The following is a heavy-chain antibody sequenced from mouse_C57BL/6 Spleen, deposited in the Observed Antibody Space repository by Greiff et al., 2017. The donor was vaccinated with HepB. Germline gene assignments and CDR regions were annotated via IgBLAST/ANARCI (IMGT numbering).Heavy chain of an antibody. CDR3: ARGNYGSSEDY. J-gene: IGHJ2*01. CDR2: IDPSDSET. V-gene: IGHV1-52*01. D-gene: IGHD1-1*01. Sequence: QVQLQQPGAELVRPGSSVKLSCKASGYTFTSYWMHWVKQRPIQGLEWIGNIDPSDSETHYNQKFKDKATLTVDKSSSTAYMQLSSLTSEGSAVYYCARGNYGSSEDYWGQGTTLTVSS. CDR1: GYTFTSYW.